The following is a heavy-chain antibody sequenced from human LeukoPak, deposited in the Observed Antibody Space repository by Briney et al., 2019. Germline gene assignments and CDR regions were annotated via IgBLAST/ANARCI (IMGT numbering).Heavy chain of an antibody. CDR1: GGSFSGYY. Sequence: SETLSLTCAVYGGSFSGYYWSWIRQPPGKGLEWIGEINHSGSTNYNPSLKSRVTISVDTSKNQFSLKLSSVTAADTAVYYCAREGLLRQLGSYMDVWGKGTTVTVSS. J-gene: IGHJ6*03. V-gene: IGHV4-34*01. CDR2: INHSGST. CDR3: AREGLLRQLGSYMDV. D-gene: IGHD6-13*01.